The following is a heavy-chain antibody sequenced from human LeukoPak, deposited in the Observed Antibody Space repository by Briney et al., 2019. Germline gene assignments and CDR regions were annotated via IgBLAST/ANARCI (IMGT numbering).Heavy chain of an antibody. D-gene: IGHD5-18*01. CDR2: IYYTGAT. J-gene: IGHJ4*02. CDR3: ARAGYSYGTGYYFDY. V-gene: IGHV4-59*01. CDR1: GGSISSYY. Sequence: SETLSLTCTVSGGSISSYYRSWVRLPPGKGLEWIGHIYYTGATYYNPSLKSRVAISLDTSKNQFSLKLSSVAAADAAGYYCARAGYSYGTGYYFDYWGQGALVTVSS.